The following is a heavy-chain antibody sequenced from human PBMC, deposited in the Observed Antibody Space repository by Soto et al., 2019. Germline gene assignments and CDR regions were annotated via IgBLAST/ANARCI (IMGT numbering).Heavy chain of an antibody. CDR2: IKQDGSKK. D-gene: IGHD2-21*02. Sequence: EVQLVESGGGLVQPGGSLRLSCAASGFTFISFWMSGVRQAPGRGRAGVANIKQDGSKKYYVASVRGRFTISRDNAKNSLYLQMNSLRAEDTAVYYCAREPSPRDHWYFDLWGRGTLVTVSS. CDR3: AREPSPRDHWYFDL. V-gene: IGHV3-7*01. CDR1: GFTFISFW. J-gene: IGHJ2*01.